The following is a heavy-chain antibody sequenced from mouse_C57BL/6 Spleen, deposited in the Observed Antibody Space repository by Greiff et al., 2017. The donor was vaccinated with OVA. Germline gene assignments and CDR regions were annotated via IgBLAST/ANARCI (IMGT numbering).Heavy chain of an antibody. CDR3: AREGYDSLYYFDY. V-gene: IGHV1-64*01. CDR2: IHPNSGST. D-gene: IGHD2-4*01. J-gene: IGHJ2*01. CDR1: GYTFTSYW. Sequence: VQLQQPGAELVKPGASVKLSCKASGYTFTSYWMHWVKQRPGQGLEWIGMIHPNSGSTNYNEKFKSKATLTVDKSSSTAYMQLSSLTSEDSAVYYCAREGYDSLYYFDYWGQGTTLTVSS.